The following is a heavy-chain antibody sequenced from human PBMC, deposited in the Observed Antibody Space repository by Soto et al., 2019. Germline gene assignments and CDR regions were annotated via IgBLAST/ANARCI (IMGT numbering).Heavy chain of an antibody. Sequence: PSETLSLTCTVSGGSISSYYWSWIRQPPGKGLEWIGYIYHSGSTYYNPSLKSRVTISVDRSKNHFSLKLSSVTAADTAVYYCSRGGVDYYDSSGYYFSPYYFDYWGQGTLVTVSS. CDR1: GGSISSYY. J-gene: IGHJ4*02. CDR2: IYHSGST. D-gene: IGHD3-22*01. V-gene: IGHV4-59*12. CDR3: SRGGVDYYDSSGYYFSPYYFDY.